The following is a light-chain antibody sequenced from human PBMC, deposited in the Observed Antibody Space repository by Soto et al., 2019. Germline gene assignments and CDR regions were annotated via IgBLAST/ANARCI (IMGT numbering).Light chain of an antibody. CDR3: QPYTSYSEA. Sequence: DIHMTRSPSTLSGSVGDRVTITCRASQTISSWLAWYQQKPGKAPKLLIYKASTLKSGVPSRFSGSGSGTEFTLTISSLQPDDFATYYCQPYTSYSEAFGQGTKVDI. CDR1: QTISSW. V-gene: IGKV1-5*03. CDR2: KAS. J-gene: IGKJ1*01.